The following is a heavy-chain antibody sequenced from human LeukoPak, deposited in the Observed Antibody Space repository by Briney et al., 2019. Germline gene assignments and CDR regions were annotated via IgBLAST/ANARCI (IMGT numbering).Heavy chain of an antibody. CDR1: GGSISSSNYY. Sequence: SETLSLTCTVSGGSISSSNYYWGWIRQPPGKGLEWIGNIYYSGSAYYKPSLKTRVTISVDTSKNQFSLKLTSVTAADTAVYYCARHASVDGNWPRPLDYWGQGSLVTVSS. V-gene: IGHV4-39*01. D-gene: IGHD6-19*01. CDR2: IYYSGSA. CDR3: ARHASVDGNWPRPLDY. J-gene: IGHJ4*02.